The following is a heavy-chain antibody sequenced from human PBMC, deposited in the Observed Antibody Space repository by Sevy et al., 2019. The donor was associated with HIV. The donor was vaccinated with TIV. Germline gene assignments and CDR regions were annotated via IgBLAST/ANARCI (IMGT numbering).Heavy chain of an antibody. V-gene: IGHV3-11*04. Sequence: GGSLRLSCTASGFTLSDYYMSWIRQAPGKGLQWISYISGSDDSGGDDTIYYADSVKGRFTISRDNAKNSVYLQMHSLRVDDTAVYFCARPYGSGSWEAFDVWGQGTVVTVSS. CDR1: GFTLSDYY. CDR3: ARPYGSGSWEAFDV. D-gene: IGHD3-10*01. J-gene: IGHJ3*01. CDR2: ISGSDDSGGDDTI.